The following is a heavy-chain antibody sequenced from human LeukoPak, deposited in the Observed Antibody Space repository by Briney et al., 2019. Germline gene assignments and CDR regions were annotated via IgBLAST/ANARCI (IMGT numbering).Heavy chain of an antibody. CDR2: IYTRGST. D-gene: IGHD1-1*01. CDR3: AREQGTGTSSRYFDY. V-gene: IGHV4-4*07. Sequence: PSETLSLTCAVSGDSISNYYWSWIRQPAGNGLEWIGRIYTRGSTNYNPSLKSRVTMSVDTSKNQFSLKLNSVTAADTAVYYCAREQGTGTSSRYFDYWGQGTLVTVSS. J-gene: IGHJ4*02. CDR1: GDSISNYY.